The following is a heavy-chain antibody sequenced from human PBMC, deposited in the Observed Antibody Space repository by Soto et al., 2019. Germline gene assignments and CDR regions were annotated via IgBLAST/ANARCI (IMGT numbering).Heavy chain of an antibody. CDR2: IYYSGST. Sequence: SETLPLTCTVSGGSISSSSYYWGWIRQPPGKGLEWIGSIYYSGSTYYNPSLKSRVTISVDTSKNQFSLKLSSVTAADTAVYYCARLGYYGSGSYHPFDYWGQGTLVTVSS. CDR3: ARLGYYGSGSYHPFDY. V-gene: IGHV4-39*01. CDR1: GGSISSSSYY. D-gene: IGHD3-10*01. J-gene: IGHJ4*02.